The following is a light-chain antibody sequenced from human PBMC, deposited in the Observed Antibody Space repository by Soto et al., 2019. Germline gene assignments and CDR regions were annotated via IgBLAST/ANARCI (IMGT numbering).Light chain of an antibody. CDR2: AAS. Sequence: DIQMTQSPSSLSASVGDRVTITCRASQGISNYLAWYQQKPGKVPELLIYAASTLQSGVPARFSGSGSGTEFSLTISGLQPEDVATYYCHKYNHAPTFGGGTKVEIK. CDR3: HKYNHAPT. CDR1: QGISNY. J-gene: IGKJ4*01. V-gene: IGKV1-27*01.